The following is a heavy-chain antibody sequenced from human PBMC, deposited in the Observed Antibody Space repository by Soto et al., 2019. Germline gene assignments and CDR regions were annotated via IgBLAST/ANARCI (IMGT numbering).Heavy chain of an antibody. CDR2: ISYDGSHK. CDR1: GFTFTSFG. CDR3: AKDRACYSRGMDV. Sequence: QVQLVESGGGVAQPGRSLRLSCAVSGFTFTSFGMHWVRQAPGKGLEWVALISYDGSHKYYADSVKGRFTISRDNSKNTRYMQVNRLSSEETAVYYGAKDRACYSRGMDVWGQGTTGTVSS. D-gene: IGHD2-2*02. J-gene: IGHJ6*02. V-gene: IGHV3-30*18.